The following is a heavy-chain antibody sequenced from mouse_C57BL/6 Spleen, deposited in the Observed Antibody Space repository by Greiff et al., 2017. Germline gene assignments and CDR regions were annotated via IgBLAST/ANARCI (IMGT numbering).Heavy chain of an antibody. CDR3: ARSFDGYYRGYYAMDY. D-gene: IGHD2-3*01. Sequence: QVQLKQPGAELVKPGASVKLSCKASGYTFTSYWMHWVKQRPGRGLEWIGRIDPNSGGTKYNEKFKSKATLTVDKPSSTAYMQLSSLTSEDSAVYYCARSFDGYYRGYYAMDYWGQGTSVTVSS. J-gene: IGHJ4*01. CDR2: IDPNSGGT. V-gene: IGHV1-72*01. CDR1: GYTFTSYW.